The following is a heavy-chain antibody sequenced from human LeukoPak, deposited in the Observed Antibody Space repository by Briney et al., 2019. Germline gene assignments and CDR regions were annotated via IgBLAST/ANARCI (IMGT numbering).Heavy chain of an antibody. D-gene: IGHD6-19*01. Sequence: PSETLSLTCTVSGGSISSYYWSWIRQPPGKGLEWIGYIYYTGSTNYNPSLKSRVTISVDTSKNQFSLKLRSVTAADTAVYYCARDHGSGWYNAFDIWGQGTMVTVSS. J-gene: IGHJ3*02. CDR2: IYYTGST. V-gene: IGHV4-59*01. CDR1: GGSISSYY. CDR3: ARDHGSGWYNAFDI.